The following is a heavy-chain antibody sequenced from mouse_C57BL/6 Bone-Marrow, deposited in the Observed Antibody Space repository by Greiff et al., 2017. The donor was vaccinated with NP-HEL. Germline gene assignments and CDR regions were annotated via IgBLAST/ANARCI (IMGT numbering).Heavy chain of an antibody. J-gene: IGHJ3*01. D-gene: IGHD1-1*01. CDR2: ILRGGST. Sequence: VKLMESGPGLVQPSQSLSITCTVSGFSLTSYGVHWVRQSPGKGLEWLGVILRGGSTDYNAAFMSRLSITKDNSKSQVFFKMNSLQADDTAIYYCAKRGSYYGSSYGFAYWGQGTLVTVSA. V-gene: IGHV2-5*01. CDR3: AKRGSYYGSSYGFAY. CDR1: GFSLTSYG.